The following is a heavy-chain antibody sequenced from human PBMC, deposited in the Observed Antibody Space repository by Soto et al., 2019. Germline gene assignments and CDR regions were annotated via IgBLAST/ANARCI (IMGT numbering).Heavy chain of an antibody. J-gene: IGHJ4*02. Sequence: EVQLVESGGGLVQPGGSLRLSCAASGVTVSSNYMSWVRQAPGTGREWVSVIYSGGSTYYADYVKGRFTISRDNSKHTLYLQMSCRRAEDTAVYYCARHGSNYGGCYFDYWGQGTLVTVSS. V-gene: IGHV3-66*04. CDR2: IYSGGST. CDR1: GVTVSSNY. D-gene: IGHD5-18*01. CDR3: ARHGSNYGGCYFDY.